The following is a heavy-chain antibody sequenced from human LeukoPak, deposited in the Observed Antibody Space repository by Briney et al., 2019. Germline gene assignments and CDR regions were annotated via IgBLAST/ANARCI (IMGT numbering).Heavy chain of an antibody. J-gene: IGHJ3*02. CDR3: ARDLSVNAFDI. D-gene: IGHD2/OR15-2a*01. V-gene: IGHV4-59*02. Sequence: SETLSLTCTVSGASVRSDHWNWIRQSPGKGLEWIAYMHGSGSPNYNPSLASRLTLSVDATENLLSLKLTSVTAADTAVYFCARDLSVNAFDIWGQGTLVTVSS. CDR1: GASVRSDH. CDR2: MHGSGSP.